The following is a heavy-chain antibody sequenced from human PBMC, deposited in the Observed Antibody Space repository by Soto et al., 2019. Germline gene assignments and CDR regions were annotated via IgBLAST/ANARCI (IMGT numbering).Heavy chain of an antibody. J-gene: IGHJ3*02. D-gene: IGHD7-27*01. Sequence: ASVKVSCKASGGTFTGYYMHWVRQAPGQGLEWMGWINPNSGGTNYAQKFQGWVTMTRDTSISTAYMELSRLRSDDTAVYYCARVQLGISTGAFDIWGQGTMVTVSS. CDR2: INPNSGGT. V-gene: IGHV1-2*04. CDR3: ARVQLGISTGAFDI. CDR1: GGTFTGYY.